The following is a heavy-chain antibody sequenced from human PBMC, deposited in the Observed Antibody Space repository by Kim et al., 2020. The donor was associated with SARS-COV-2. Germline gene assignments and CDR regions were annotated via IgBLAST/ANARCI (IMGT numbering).Heavy chain of an antibody. J-gene: IGHJ4*02. CDR3: AALDTVQVPGGI. D-gene: IGHD3-10*01. V-gene: IGHV3-7*01. Sequence: YVDSVKGRFTMSRDNAKKSLCLQMSSLRTEDTAIYYCAALDTVQVPGGIWGQGTLVTVSS.